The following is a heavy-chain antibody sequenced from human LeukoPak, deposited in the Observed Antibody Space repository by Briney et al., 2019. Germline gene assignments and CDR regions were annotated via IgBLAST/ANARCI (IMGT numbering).Heavy chain of an antibody. CDR2: INPNSGGT. J-gene: IGHJ5*02. V-gene: IGHV1-2*02. Sequence: VASVKVSCKASGYTFTGSYIHWVRQAPGQGLEWMGWINPNSGGTNYAQKFQGRVTMTRDTSISTAYMELSRLRSDDTAVYYCAIGSSGSYSNNWFDPWGQGTLVTVSS. D-gene: IGHD3-10*01. CDR3: AIGSSGSYSNNWFDP. CDR1: GYTFTGSY.